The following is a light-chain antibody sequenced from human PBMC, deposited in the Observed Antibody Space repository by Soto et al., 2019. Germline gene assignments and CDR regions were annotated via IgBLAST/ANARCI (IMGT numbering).Light chain of an antibody. J-gene: IGKJ1*01. CDR2: GAS. Sequence: DIQMTQSPSSMSASVGGRVTITCRASQDITNSLAWFQQKQGKAPKSLIYGASSLQSGVPSKFSGSGSGTDGTITISSLKTEDGATYYCQQYKTYTWTFGPGTKVDIK. V-gene: IGKV1-16*02. CDR1: QDITNS. CDR3: QQYKTYTWT.